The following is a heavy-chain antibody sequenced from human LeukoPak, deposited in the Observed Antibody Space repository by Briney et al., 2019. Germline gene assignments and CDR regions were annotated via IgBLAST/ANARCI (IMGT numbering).Heavy chain of an antibody. D-gene: IGHD4-23*01. CDR1: GYTFTNYG. J-gene: IGHJ4*02. V-gene: IGHV1-18*01. Sequence: GSVKVSCMTSGYTFTNYGIAWVRQAPGQGLEWMGWNSAHKGDTKYAQKFQRRVTLSTDTSTTTPYMELRSLRSEDTAVYYCAKDYLPVGTPGNSFDYWGQGTLVTVSS. CDR2: NSAHKGDT. CDR3: AKDYLPVGTPGNSFDY.